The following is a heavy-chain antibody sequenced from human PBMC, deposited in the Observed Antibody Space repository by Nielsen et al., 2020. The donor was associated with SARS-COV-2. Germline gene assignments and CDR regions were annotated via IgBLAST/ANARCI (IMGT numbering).Heavy chain of an antibody. D-gene: IGHD2-21*02. Sequence: GESLKISCAASGFTFSSYAMHWVRQAPGKGLEWVAVISYDGSNKYYADSVKGRFTISRDNSKNTLYLQMNSLRAEDTAVYYCARDPYCGGDCYYSGAFDYWGQGTLVTVSS. CDR2: ISYDGSNK. J-gene: IGHJ4*02. V-gene: IGHV3-30-3*01. CDR1: GFTFSSYA. CDR3: ARDPYCGGDCYYSGAFDY.